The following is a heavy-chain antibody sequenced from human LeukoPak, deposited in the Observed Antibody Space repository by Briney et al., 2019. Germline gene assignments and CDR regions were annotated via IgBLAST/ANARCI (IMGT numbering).Heavy chain of an antibody. Sequence: GGSLRLSCAASGFTFSSYSMNWVRQAPGKGLEWVSSISSSSSYIYYADSVKGRFTISRDNAKNSLYLQMNSLRAEDTAVYYCAKSSYGPGSHDPYYYYGMDVWGQGTTVTVSS. CDR2: ISSSSSYI. CDR3: AKSSYGPGSHDPYYYYGMDV. V-gene: IGHV3-21*01. D-gene: IGHD3-10*01. J-gene: IGHJ6*02. CDR1: GFTFSSYS.